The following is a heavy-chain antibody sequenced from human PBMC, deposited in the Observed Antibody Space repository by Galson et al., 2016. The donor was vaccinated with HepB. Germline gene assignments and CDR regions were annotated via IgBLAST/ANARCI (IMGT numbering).Heavy chain of an antibody. D-gene: IGHD6-13*01. Sequence: SVKVSCKASGYTFTDNAISWVRQAPGQGPEWMAWISAYRGNTNYAQKLLDRVTLTKDTSASTVYMELRSLRSDDTAMYYCARDRDAALDYWGQGALVTVSS. CDR3: ARDRDAALDY. CDR2: ISAYRGNT. CDR1: GYTFTDNA. J-gene: IGHJ4*02. V-gene: IGHV1-18*01.